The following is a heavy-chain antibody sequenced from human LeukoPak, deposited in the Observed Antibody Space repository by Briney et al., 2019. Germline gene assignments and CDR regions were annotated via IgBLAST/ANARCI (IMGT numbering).Heavy chain of an antibody. CDR2: ISNSGGST. Sequence: GGSLRLPCAPSGFTFSSYAMNWVPQAPGKGLEWFSGISNSGGSTYYAGSVKGRFTISRDNSKNTLYLQMNSLRAEDTAVYYCAKETSSSFDYWGQGTLVTVSS. V-gene: IGHV3-23*01. D-gene: IGHD6-6*01. CDR3: AKETSSSFDY. CDR1: GFTFSSYA. J-gene: IGHJ4*02.